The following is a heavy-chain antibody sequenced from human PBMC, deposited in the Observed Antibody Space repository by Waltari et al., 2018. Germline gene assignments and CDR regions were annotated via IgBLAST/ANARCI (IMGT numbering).Heavy chain of an antibody. Sequence: EVQLVESGGGLVQPGGSLRLSCAPSGFTFSSYEMNWVRQAPGKGLEWVSYIISSGSTIYYADAVKGRFTISRDNAKNSLYLQMNSLRAEDTAVYYCARARRFEQWLADYFDYWGQGTLVTVSS. CDR1: GFTFSSYE. J-gene: IGHJ4*02. CDR3: ARARRFEQWLADYFDY. CDR2: IISSGSTI. D-gene: IGHD6-19*01. V-gene: IGHV3-48*03.